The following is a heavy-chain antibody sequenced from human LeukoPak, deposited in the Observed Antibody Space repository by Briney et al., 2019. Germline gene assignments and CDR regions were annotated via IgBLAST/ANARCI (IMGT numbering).Heavy chain of an antibody. D-gene: IGHD6-19*01. CDR2: ISYDGSNK. J-gene: IGHJ5*02. V-gene: IGHV3-30*18. Sequence: GRSLRLSCAASGFTFSSYGTHWVRQAPGKGLEWVAVISYDGSNKYYADSVKGRFTISRDNSKNTLYLQMNSLRAEDTAVYYCAKARGSSGFDPWGQGTLVTVSS. CDR3: AKARGSSGFDP. CDR1: GFTFSSYG.